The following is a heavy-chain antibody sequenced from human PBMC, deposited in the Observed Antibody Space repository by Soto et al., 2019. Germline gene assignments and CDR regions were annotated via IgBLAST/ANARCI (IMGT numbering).Heavy chain of an antibody. CDR2: IYYSGST. Sequence: SETLSLTCTVSGGSISSGGYYWSWIRQHPGKGLEWIGYIYYSGSTYYNPSLKSRVTISVDTSKNQFSLKLSSVTAADTAVYYCARGYYYGFAPPPDYWGQGTLVTVSS. CDR1: GGSISSGGYY. CDR3: ARGYYYGFAPPPDY. D-gene: IGHD3-10*01. V-gene: IGHV4-31*03. J-gene: IGHJ4*02.